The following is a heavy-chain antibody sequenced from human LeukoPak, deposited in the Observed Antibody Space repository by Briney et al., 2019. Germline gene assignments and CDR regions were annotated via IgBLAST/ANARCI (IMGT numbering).Heavy chain of an antibody. D-gene: IGHD4-23*01. J-gene: IGHJ5*02. CDR3: ARDYLTVESPGYLDL. CDR2: IRTDETSKSSKSDKSKT. CDR1: GFTFKSYD. Sequence: PGGSLRLSCAASGFTFKSYDMHWVRQAPGKGLEWVAFIRTDETSKSSKSDKSKTYYADSVQGRFTISRDNSKNTLFLHMNSLRLEDTAVYYCARDYLTVESPGYLDLWGQGTLVIVSS. V-gene: IGHV3-30*02.